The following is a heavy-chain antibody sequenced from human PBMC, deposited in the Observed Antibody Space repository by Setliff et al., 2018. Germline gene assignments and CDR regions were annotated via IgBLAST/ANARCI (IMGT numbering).Heavy chain of an antibody. CDR3: ARAPNDLGVDWLFNNYFDY. CDR2: VYYTGRT. Sequence: LSDTLSLTCNVSGGSVSSGYYYWDWIRQPPGKGLEWIGTVYYTGRTYYNPSLKSRVTIAVDAPDNHFSLKLRSVTAADTAVYYCARAPNDLGVDWLFNNYFDYWGHGTLVTVSS. CDR1: GGSVSSGYYY. J-gene: IGHJ4*01. D-gene: IGHD3-9*01. V-gene: IGHV4-39*02.